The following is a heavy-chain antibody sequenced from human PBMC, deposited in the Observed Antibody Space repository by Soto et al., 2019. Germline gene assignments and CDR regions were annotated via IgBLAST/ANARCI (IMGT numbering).Heavy chain of an antibody. J-gene: IGHJ6*02. CDR3: ARDQWFGEIGHGMDV. V-gene: IGHV4-61*01. CDR1: GGSVTSGSYY. D-gene: IGHD3-10*01. Sequence: SETLSLTCIVSGGSVTSGSYYWSWIRQPPGKGLEWIGYIYYSGSTNYNPSLKSRVTMSLDTSKNQFSLKMRSVTAADTAMYFCARDQWFGEIGHGMDVWGQGTTVTVPS. CDR2: IYYSGST.